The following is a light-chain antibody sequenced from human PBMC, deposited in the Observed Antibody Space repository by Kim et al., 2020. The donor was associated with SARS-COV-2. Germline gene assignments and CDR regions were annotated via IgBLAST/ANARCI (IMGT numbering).Light chain of an antibody. CDR1: QVISNA. CDR3: QHFNNYPIT. V-gene: IGKV1D-13*01. J-gene: IGKJ5*01. Sequence: AIQLTQSPSSLSASVGDRVTITCRASQVISNALVWYQQKSGKTPKLLIFDASTLESGVPSRFSGSGSGTHFTLTISSLQPEDFATYDCQHFNNYPITFGQGTRLDIK. CDR2: DAS.